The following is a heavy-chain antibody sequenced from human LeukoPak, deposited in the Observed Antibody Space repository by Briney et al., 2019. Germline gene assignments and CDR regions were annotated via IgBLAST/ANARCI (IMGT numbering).Heavy chain of an antibody. D-gene: IGHD3-22*01. Sequence: PGGSLRLSCAASGFTFSSYAMHWVRQAPGKGLEWVAVISYDGSNKYYADSVKGRFTISRDNSKNTLYLQMNSLRAEDTAVYYCARVWGLNYYDSSGYYFDYWGQGTLVTVSS. J-gene: IGHJ4*02. CDR3: ARVWGLNYYDSSGYYFDY. V-gene: IGHV3-30-3*01. CDR2: ISYDGSNK. CDR1: GFTFSSYA.